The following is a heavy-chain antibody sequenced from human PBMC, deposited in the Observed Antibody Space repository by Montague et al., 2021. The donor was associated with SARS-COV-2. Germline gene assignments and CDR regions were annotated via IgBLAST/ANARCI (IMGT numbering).Heavy chain of an antibody. CDR3: ARHGLADITISGVVTPRGGFDI. D-gene: IGHD3-3*01. V-gene: IGHV4-39*01. CDR1: GGSISSSSYE. CDR2: IYYSGST. J-gene: IGHJ3*02. Sequence: SETLSLTCTVSGGSISSSSYEWGWIRQPPGKGLEWIGRIYYSGSTYYNPSLKSRVTISVDTSKNQFSLKLSSVTAADTAVYYCARHGLADITISGVVTPRGGFDIWGQGTMVTVSS.